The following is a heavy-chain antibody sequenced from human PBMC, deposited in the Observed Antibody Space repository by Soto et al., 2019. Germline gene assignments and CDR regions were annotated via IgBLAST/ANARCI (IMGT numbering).Heavy chain of an antibody. V-gene: IGHV3-30*03. CDR1: GFTFSTSG. CDR3: ARSRSAYYFIDAFDM. Sequence: QVQLVESGGGVVQPGRSLRLSCAASGFTFSTSGIHWVRQAPDKGLAWVAVLSYDGSNTYYADSVKGRFTISRDTSKNTLYLQMNSLRPEDTAVYFCARSRSAYYFIDAFDMWGQGTMVTVSS. J-gene: IGHJ3*02. D-gene: IGHD3-22*01. CDR2: LSYDGSNT.